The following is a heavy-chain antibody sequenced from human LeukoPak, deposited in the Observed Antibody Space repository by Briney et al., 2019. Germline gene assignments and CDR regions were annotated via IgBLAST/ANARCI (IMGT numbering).Heavy chain of an antibody. J-gene: IGHJ4*02. V-gene: IGHV3-74*01. D-gene: IGHD1-1*01. Sequence: GGSLRLSCSASGFAFTNSWMHWVRPAPGKGLVWVSRINSDGDITNYANSVKGRFTISRDNAKNTLYLQMDSLRAEDTAVFYCVRGDNAFDYWGQGTLVTVSS. CDR3: VRGDNAFDY. CDR1: GFAFTNSW. CDR2: INSDGDIT.